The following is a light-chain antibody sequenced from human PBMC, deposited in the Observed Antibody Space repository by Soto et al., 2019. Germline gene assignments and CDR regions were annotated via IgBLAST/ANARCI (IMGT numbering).Light chain of an antibody. CDR2: NNN. V-gene: IGLV1-40*01. J-gene: IGLJ1*01. CDR1: SSNIGAGYD. Sequence: QSVLTQPPSVSGAPGQRVTISCTGGSSNIGAGYDVHWYQQLPGTAPKLLIYNNNNRPSGVPDRFSGSKSGTSASLAITGLQAEDEADYYCQSYDSSLSGYVFGTGTKLTVL. CDR3: QSYDSSLSGYV.